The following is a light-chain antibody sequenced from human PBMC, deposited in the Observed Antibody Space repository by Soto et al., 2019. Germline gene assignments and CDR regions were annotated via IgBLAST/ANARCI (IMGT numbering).Light chain of an antibody. V-gene: IGLV1-47*01. CDR1: SSNIGSNY. CDR3: TSWTTSTTMI. J-gene: IGLJ2*01. CDR2: RNN. Sequence: QSVLTQPPSASGTPGQRVTISCSGSSSNIGSNYVYWYQQLPGTAPKLLIYRNNQRPSGVPDRFSGSKSGTSASLAISGLQAEDEADYYCTSWTTSTTMIFGGGTKLTVL.